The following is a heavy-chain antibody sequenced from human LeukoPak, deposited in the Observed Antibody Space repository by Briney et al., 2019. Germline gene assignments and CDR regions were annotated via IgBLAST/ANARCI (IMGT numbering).Heavy chain of an antibody. J-gene: IGHJ6*03. Sequence: SETLSLTCTVSGGSISSYYWSWIRQPPGKGLEWIGYIYYSGSTNYNPSLKSRVTISVDTSKNQFSLKLSSVTAADTAVYYCAREGLWFGELRGYMDVWGKGTTVTISS. CDR2: IYYSGST. D-gene: IGHD3-10*01. V-gene: IGHV4-59*01. CDR3: AREGLWFGELRGYMDV. CDR1: GGSISSYY.